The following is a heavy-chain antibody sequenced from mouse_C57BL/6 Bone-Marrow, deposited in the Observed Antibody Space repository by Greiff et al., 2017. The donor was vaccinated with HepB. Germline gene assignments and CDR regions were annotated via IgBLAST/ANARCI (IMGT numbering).Heavy chain of an antibody. CDR2: ISSGSSTI. J-gene: IGHJ3*01. CDR1: GFTFSDYG. V-gene: IGHV5-17*01. Sequence: EVKLVESGGGLVKPGGSLKLSCAASGFTFSDYGMHWVRQAPEKGLEWVAYISSGSSTIYSADTVKGRFTISRDNAKNTLFLQMTSLRSQDTAMYYCARPGFAYWGQGTLVTVSA. CDR3: ARPGFAY.